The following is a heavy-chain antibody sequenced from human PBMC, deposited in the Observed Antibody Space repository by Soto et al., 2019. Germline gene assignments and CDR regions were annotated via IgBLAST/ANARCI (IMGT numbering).Heavy chain of an antibody. Sequence: QVQLQQSGPGLVKPSQTLSLTCAISGDRVSSISAAWNWIRQSPSIGLEWLGRPYYRSKWFNEYAVSSNSRMTHNPDPSMHQFSLQLRSVTPEDAAVYSCGRESHADSALSYWGQGNLVTVSS. D-gene: IGHD4-17*01. CDR2: PYYRSKWFN. CDR1: GDRVSSISAA. V-gene: IGHV6-1*01. CDR3: GRESHADSALSY. J-gene: IGHJ4*02.